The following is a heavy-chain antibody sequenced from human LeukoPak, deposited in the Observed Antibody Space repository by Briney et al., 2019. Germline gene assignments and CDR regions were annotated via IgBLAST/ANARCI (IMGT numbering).Heavy chain of an antibody. Sequence: PSETLSLTCTVSGGSISSSYWCWIRQPPGKGLEWIGYIYYIGSTNYNPPLKSRVTISVDTSKNQFSLTLSSVTAADTAVYYCARLAVYGGTLFFDYWGQGTLLTVSS. V-gene: IGHV4-59*08. CDR1: GGSISSSY. D-gene: IGHD4-23*01. J-gene: IGHJ4*02. CDR3: ARLAVYGGTLFFDY. CDR2: IYYIGST.